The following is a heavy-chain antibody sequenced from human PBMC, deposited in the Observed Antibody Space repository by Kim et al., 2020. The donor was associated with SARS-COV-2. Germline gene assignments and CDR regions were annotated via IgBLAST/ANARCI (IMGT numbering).Heavy chain of an antibody. D-gene: IGHD3-10*01. J-gene: IGHJ4*02. CDR3: ARAADRIFYGSGSYYNWYYFDY. V-gene: IGHV4-59*01. CDR1: GGSISSYY. CDR2: IYYSGST. Sequence: SETLSLTCTVSGGSISSYYWSWIRQPPGKGLEWIGYIYYSGSTNYNPSLKSRVTISVDTSKNQFSLKLSSVTAADTAVYYCARAADRIFYGSGSYYNWYYFDYWGQGTLVTVSS.